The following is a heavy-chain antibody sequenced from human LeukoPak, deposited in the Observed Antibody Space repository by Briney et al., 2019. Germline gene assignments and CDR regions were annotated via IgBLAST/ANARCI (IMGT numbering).Heavy chain of an antibody. D-gene: IGHD6-13*01. V-gene: IGHV1-69*05. CDR3: ARGALAAAGRNWFDP. CDR2: IIPIFGTA. Sequence: ASVKVSCKASGGTFSSYAISWVRQAPGQGLEWMGGIIPIFGTANYAQKFQGRVTITTDESTSTAYMELSSLRSEDTAVYYCARGALAAAGRNWFDPWGQGTLVTVSS. J-gene: IGHJ5*02. CDR1: GGTFSSYA.